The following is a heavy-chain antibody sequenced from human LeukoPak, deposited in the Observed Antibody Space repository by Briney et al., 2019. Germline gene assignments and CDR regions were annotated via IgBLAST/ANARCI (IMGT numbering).Heavy chain of an antibody. V-gene: IGHV1-24*01. CDR2: FDPEDGET. D-gene: IGHD3-22*01. J-gene: IGHJ5*02. CDR1: GYTLTELS. CDR3: ARSSLSYDSGGWQFWFDP. Sequence: ASVKVSCKVSGYTLTELSMHWVRQAPGKGLEWMGGFDPEDGETIYAQKFQGRVTMTEDTSTDTAYMELSSLRSEDTAVYYCARSSLSYDSGGWQFWFDPWGQGTLVTVSS.